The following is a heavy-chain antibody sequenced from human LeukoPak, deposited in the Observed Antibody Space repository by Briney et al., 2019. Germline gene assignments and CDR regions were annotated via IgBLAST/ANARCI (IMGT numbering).Heavy chain of an antibody. CDR1: GGSISSGDYY. V-gene: IGHV4-30-4*08. CDR3: ARVIVVVPAASSREYNWFDP. Sequence: PSETLSLTCTVSGGSISSGDYYWSWIRQPPGKGLEWIGYIYYSGSTYYNPSLKSRVTISVDTSKNQFSLKLSSVTAADTAVYYCARVIVVVPAASSREYNWFDPWGQGTLVTVSS. D-gene: IGHD2-2*01. CDR2: IYYSGST. J-gene: IGHJ5*02.